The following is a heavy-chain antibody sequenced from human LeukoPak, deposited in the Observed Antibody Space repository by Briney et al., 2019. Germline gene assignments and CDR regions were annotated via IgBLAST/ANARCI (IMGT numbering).Heavy chain of an antibody. V-gene: IGHV3-15*07. CDR1: GFNVNNAW. CDR3: YTSSTDY. D-gene: IGHD6-13*01. CDR2: IRSKIDGGAT. Sequence: TGGSLRLSCAASGFNVNNAWMNWVRQAPGKGLEWVGRIRSKIDGGATDYAAPVKGRFTISRDDSKNTLYLQINSLKIEDTAMYYCYTSSTDYWGQGTLVTVSS. J-gene: IGHJ4*02.